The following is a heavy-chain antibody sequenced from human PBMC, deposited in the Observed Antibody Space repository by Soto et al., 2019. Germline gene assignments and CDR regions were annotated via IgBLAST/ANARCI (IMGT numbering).Heavy chain of an antibody. J-gene: IGHJ6*02. CDR2: ISGYNGHA. CDR3: ARVPHNFNWVPYGLDV. Sequence: QVQVVQSGAEVRKIGASVKVSCKASGYIFTSYGLSWVRQAPGQGLEWMGWISGYNGHAIYAEKMQGRVTMTTDTSTRTADMELRSLRSDATAVYYCARVPHNFNWVPYGLDVWGQGTTVTVSS. V-gene: IGHV1-18*04. D-gene: IGHD3-9*01. CDR1: GYIFTSYG.